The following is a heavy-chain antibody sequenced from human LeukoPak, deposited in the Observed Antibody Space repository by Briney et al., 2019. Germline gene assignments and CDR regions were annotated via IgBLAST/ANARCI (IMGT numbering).Heavy chain of an antibody. Sequence: ASVKVACKASGYTFTGYFMHWVRLAPGQGLEWMAWINPNTGGTEYAQSFQGRVTVTRDTSISTTYMELSSLGSDDTAVYYCARLYDSSGYYYFDYWGQGTLVTVAS. CDR3: ARLYDSSGYYYFDY. V-gene: IGHV1-2*02. D-gene: IGHD3-22*01. J-gene: IGHJ4*02. CDR1: GYTFTGYF. CDR2: INPNTGGT.